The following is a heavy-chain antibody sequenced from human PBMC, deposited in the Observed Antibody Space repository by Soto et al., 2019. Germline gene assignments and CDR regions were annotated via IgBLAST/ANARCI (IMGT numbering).Heavy chain of an antibody. CDR1: GFSLTTSGVG. J-gene: IGHJ4*02. CDR3: AHRILRTVFGLVTTTAIYFDF. D-gene: IGHD3-3*01. CDR2: IYWDDDK. V-gene: IGHV2-5*02. Sequence: QITLKESGPTVVKPAETLTLTCRFSGFSLTTSGVGVGWIRQSAGKAPEWLALIYWDDDKRYSASLKSRLTITKDTSKNQVVLTMASVDPADTATYYCAHRILRTVFGLVTTTAIYFDFWGQGTPVVVSS.